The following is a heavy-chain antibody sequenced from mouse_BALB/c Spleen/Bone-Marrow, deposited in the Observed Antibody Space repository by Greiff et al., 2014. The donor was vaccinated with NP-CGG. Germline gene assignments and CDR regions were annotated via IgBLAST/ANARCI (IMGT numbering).Heavy chain of an antibody. CDR2: INPESSTI. Sequence: EVQLQESGGGLVQPGGSLKLSCTVSGFDFSRYWMSWVRQAPGKGLQWIGEINPESSTINYTPSLKDKFIISRDNAKNTLYLQMSKVKSEDTAFYYCTILKYYGLTDYWGQGTTLTVSS. CDR3: TILKYYGLTDY. V-gene: IGHV4-1*02. CDR1: GFDFSRYW. J-gene: IGHJ2*01. D-gene: IGHD1-2*01.